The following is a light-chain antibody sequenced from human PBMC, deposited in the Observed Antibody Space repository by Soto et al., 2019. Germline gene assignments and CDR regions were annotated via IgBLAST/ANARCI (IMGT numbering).Light chain of an antibody. CDR1: SSDVGGYNY. J-gene: IGLJ1*01. V-gene: IGLV2-14*01. CDR2: EVS. CDR3: NSYTSRSTPYV. Sequence: QSALTQPASVSGSPGQSITISSTGTSSDVGGYNYVSWYQQHPGKAPKLMIYEVSNRPSGVSNRFSGSKSGNTASLTISGLQAEDEADYYCNSYTSRSTPYVFGTGTKLTVL.